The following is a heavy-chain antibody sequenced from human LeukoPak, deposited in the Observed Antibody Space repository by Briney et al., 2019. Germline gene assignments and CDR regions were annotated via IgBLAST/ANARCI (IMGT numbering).Heavy chain of an antibody. Sequence: VASVKVSCKASGYTFINHGISWVRQAPGQGLEWMGWTSTYNTNYIQKLQGRVTMTTDTSTSTAYMELRGLRSDDTVVYYCAKGSSGWSLDYWGQGTLVTVSS. CDR2: TSTYNT. J-gene: IGHJ4*02. D-gene: IGHD6-19*01. V-gene: IGHV1-18*01. CDR1: GYTFINHG. CDR3: AKGSSGWSLDY.